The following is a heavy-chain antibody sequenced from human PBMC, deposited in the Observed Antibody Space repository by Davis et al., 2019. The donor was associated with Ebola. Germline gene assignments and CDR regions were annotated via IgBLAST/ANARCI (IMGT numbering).Heavy chain of an antibody. CDR2: IYYSGST. CDR3: ASTVTTNDGAFDI. J-gene: IGHJ3*02. CDR1: GGSISSYY. V-gene: IGHV4-59*01. Sequence: GSLRLSCTVSGGSISSYYWSWIRQPPGKGLEWIGYIYYSGSTNYNPSLKSRVTISVDTSKNQFSLKLSSVTAADTSVYYCASTVTTNDGAFDIWGQGTMVTVSS. D-gene: IGHD4-17*01.